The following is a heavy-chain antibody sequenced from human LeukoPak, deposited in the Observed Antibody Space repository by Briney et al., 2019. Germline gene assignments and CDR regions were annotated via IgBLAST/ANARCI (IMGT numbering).Heavy chain of an antibody. J-gene: IGHJ4*02. CDR2: IWYDGNNK. CDR1: GFTFSSYG. D-gene: IGHD6-19*01. Sequence: GGSLRLSCAASGFTFSSYGMHWVRQAPGKGLEWVAVIWYDGNNKYYADSVKGRFTISRDNSKNTLFLQMNSLRAEDTAVYLCAKVPISYSSGLFDYWGQGTLVTVSS. CDR3: AKVPISYSSGLFDY. V-gene: IGHV3-33*06.